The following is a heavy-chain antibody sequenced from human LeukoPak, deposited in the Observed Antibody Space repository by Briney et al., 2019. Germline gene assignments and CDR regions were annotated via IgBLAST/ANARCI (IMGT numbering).Heavy chain of an antibody. CDR2: IRGSGGST. V-gene: IGHV3-23*01. J-gene: IGHJ4*01. CDR3: AKDSYGSGTYPSLFNY. D-gene: IGHD3-10*01. CDR1: GFSFSNYA. Sequence: GSLRLSCAASGFSFSNYAMSWVRQAPGKGLEWVSAIRGSGGSTYYADSVKGRFTISRDNSKNTLYLQMNSLRAEDTAVFYCAKDSYGSGTYPSLFNYWGHGALVTVSS.